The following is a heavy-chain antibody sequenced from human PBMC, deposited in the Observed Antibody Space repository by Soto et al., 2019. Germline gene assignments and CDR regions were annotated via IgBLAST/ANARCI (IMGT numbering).Heavy chain of an antibody. V-gene: IGHV3-48*02. J-gene: IGHJ6*02. D-gene: IGHD4-17*01. CDR2: ISSSSSTI. CDR1: VFTFISYS. CDR3: AIDYGGNSYYYGMDV. Sequence: GWSLRLSCASSVFTFISYSMNWVRQAPGKGLEWVSYISSSSSTIYYADSVKGRFTISRDNAKNSLYLQMNSLRDEDTAVYYCAIDYGGNSYYYGMDVWGQGTTVTVSS.